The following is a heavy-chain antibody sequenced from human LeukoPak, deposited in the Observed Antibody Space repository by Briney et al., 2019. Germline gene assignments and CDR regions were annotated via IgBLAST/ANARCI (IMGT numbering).Heavy chain of an antibody. D-gene: IGHD5-12*01. J-gene: IGHJ3*02. CDR2: ISSSSSTI. V-gene: IGHV3-48*04. Sequence: GGSLRLTCAASGFTFSSYSMNWVRQAPGKGLEWVSYISSSSSTIYYADSVKGRFTISRDNAKNSLYLQMNSLRAEDTAVYYCARGLEGGYDSWRGAFDIWGQGTMVTVSS. CDR3: ARGLEGGYDSWRGAFDI. CDR1: GFTFSSYS.